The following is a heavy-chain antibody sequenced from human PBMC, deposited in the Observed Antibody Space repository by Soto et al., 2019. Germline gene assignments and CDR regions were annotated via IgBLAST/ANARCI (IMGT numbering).Heavy chain of an antibody. V-gene: IGHV4-30-4*01. CDR3: ARERPDGARLDP. J-gene: IGHJ5*02. Sequence: QVQLQASGPGLVKPSQTLSLTCTVSGGSISSGDYYWSWIRQPPGKGLEWIGYIYYSGSTYYNPSLTSRVTISVDTSKNQFSLKLRSVTAADTAVYYCARERPDGARLDPWGQGTLVTVSS. CDR1: GGSISSGDYY. D-gene: IGHD6-6*01. CDR2: IYYSGST.